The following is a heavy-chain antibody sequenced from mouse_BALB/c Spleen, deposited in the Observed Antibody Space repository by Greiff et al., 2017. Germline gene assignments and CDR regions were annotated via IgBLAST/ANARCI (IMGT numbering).Heavy chain of an antibody. CDR3: ARCHYGNSYAWFAY. J-gene: IGHJ3*01. CDR1: GYTFTSYW. CDR2: IDPANSET. Sequence: QVQLQQSGPELVRPGASVKMSCKASGYTFTSYWMHWVKQRPGQGLEWIGMIDPANSETRLNQKFKDKATLNVDKSSNTAYLQLSSLTSEDSAVYFCARCHYGNSYAWFAYWGQGTLVTVSA. D-gene: IGHD2-1*01. V-gene: IGHV1S127*01.